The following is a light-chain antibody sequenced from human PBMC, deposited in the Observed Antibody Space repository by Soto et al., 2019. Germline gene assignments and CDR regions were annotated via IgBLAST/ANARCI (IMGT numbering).Light chain of an antibody. CDR2: AAS. J-gene: IGKJ1*01. Sequence: IRMTQSPSALPATVQSISTTLCRAIQGIRNYLAWYQQKPGTVPKLLIYAASTLQGGVPSRFSGSGSGTDFTLTISSLQPEDFAPYYCQQHNSYPCRFGPGTKVDIK. CDR1: QGIRNY. CDR3: QQHNSYPCR. V-gene: IGKV1-17*03.